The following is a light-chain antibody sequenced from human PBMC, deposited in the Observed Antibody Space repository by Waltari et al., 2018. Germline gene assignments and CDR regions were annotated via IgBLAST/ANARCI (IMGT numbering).Light chain of an antibody. Sequence: DIQMTQSPSSLSAAVGDRVTITCRASRSIGSYLNWYQQKPGKAPDLLIFAAYNLQFGVPLRFSGSGSGTDFSLTISGLQPEDSATYYCQQRYTSPEITFGGGTKVEIK. CDR1: RSIGSY. CDR3: QQRYTSPEIT. J-gene: IGKJ4*01. CDR2: AAY. V-gene: IGKV1-39*01.